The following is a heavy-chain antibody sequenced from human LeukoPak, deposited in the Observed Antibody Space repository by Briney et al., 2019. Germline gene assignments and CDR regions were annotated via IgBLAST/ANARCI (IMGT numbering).Heavy chain of an antibody. V-gene: IGHV6-1*01. CDR3: ARAFDPGFWSGSGWYYFDY. D-gene: IGHD3-3*01. J-gene: IGHJ4*02. CDR1: GDSVSSTNAA. Sequence: SQTLSLTCVISGDSVSSTNAAWNWIRQSPSRGLEWLGRTYYRSRWYSEYARSVKSRITIDPDTSKNQFSLQLNSVTPEDAAVYYCARAFDPGFWSGSGWYYFDYWGQGTLVTVSS. CDR2: TYYRSRWYS.